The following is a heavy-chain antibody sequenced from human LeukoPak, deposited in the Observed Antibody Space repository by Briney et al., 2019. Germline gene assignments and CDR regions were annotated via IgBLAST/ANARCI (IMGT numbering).Heavy chain of an antibody. V-gene: IGHV4-4*02. D-gene: IGHD6-19*01. Sequence: PSGTLSLTCAVSGGSISSSNWWSWVRQPPGKGLEWIGEIYHSGSTNYNPSLKSRVTISVDKSKNQFSLKLSSVTAADTAVYYCARVQQWLVLGWFDPWGQGTLVTVPS. CDR3: ARVQQWLVLGWFDP. J-gene: IGHJ5*02. CDR1: GGSISSSNW. CDR2: IYHSGST.